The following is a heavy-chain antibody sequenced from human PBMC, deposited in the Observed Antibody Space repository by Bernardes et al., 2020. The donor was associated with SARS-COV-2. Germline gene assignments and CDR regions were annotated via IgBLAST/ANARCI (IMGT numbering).Heavy chain of an antibody. D-gene: IGHD3-3*01. CDR3: ARGLGLPFTIFGVVPSWWFDP. Sequence: SETLSLTCAVYGGSFSGYSWSWMRQSPGKGLEWIGDINHSGSTNYNPSLKTRVTMSLDTSKNQFSLNLSSVTAADTAVYYCARGLGLPFTIFGVVPSWWFDPWGQGTLVTVSS. J-gene: IGHJ5*02. CDR1: GGSFSGYS. CDR2: INHSGST. V-gene: IGHV4-34*01.